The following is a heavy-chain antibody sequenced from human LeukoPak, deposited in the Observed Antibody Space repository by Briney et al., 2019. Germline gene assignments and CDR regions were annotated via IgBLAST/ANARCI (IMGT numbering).Heavy chain of an antibody. CDR3: ARDRFTMVRGVIPNWFDP. J-gene: IGHJ5*02. CDR1: GYTFTGYY. V-gene: IGHV1-2*04. CDR2: INPNSGGT. Sequence: ASVKVSCKASGYTFTGYYMHWVRQAPGQGLEWMGWINPNSGGTNYAQKFQGWVTMTRDTSISTAYMELSRLRSDDTAVYYCARDRFTMVRGVIPNWFDPWGQGTLVPSPQ. D-gene: IGHD3-10*01.